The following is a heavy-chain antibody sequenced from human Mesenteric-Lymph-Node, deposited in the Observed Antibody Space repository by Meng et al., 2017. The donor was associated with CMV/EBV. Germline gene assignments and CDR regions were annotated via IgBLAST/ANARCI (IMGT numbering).Heavy chain of an antibody. V-gene: IGHV4-34*01. CDR3: ARGGPDAFDI. CDR2: VNHSGST. Sequence: SETLSLTCAVYGGSFSGYYWNWIRQPPGKGLEWIGEVNHSGSTNYNPSLKSRVTISVDTSKNQFSLKLSSVTAADTAVYYCARGGPDAFDIWGQGTMVTVSS. CDR1: GGSFSGYY. J-gene: IGHJ3*02.